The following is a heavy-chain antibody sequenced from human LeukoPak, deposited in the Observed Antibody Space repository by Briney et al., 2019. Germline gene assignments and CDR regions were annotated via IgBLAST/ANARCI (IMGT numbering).Heavy chain of an antibody. J-gene: IGHJ4*02. D-gene: IGHD3-10*01. CDR2: ISGSGGIT. CDR3: ARGGSVFAYFFDY. Sequence: GGPLRLSCAASGFIFSNYATTWARLTPGKGLEWVSAISGSGGITYYADSVKGRFTISRDSSTNTLYLQLSSLRAEDTAIYYCARGGSVFAYFFDYWGQGTLVTVSS. CDR1: GFIFSNYA. V-gene: IGHV3-23*01.